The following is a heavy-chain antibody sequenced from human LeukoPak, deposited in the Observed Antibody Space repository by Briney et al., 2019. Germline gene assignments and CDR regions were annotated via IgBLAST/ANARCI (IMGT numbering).Heavy chain of an antibody. J-gene: IGHJ5*02. D-gene: IGHD1-26*01. CDR1: GGSLSSYY. CDR2: IYSSGST. CDR3: VRGLYSGSRNWFDP. Sequence: SETLSLTCTVSGGSLSSYYWNWVRQPAGKGLEWIGRIYSSGSTNYNPSLESRLTMSVDTSNNQVSLKLRSVTAADTAVYYCVRGLYSGSRNWFDPWGQGTLVTVSS. V-gene: IGHV4-4*07.